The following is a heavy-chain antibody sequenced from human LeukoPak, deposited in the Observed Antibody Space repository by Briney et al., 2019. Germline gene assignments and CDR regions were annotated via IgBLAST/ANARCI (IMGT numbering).Heavy chain of an antibody. D-gene: IGHD3-22*01. V-gene: IGHV4-39*01. CDR1: GGSISCSRYY. CDR2: SCYSGTT. J-gene: IGHJ5*02. Sequence: PSETLSLTCTVAGGSISCSRYYWGWIRGPAGKGLEGIRSSCYSGTTYYNPPPTSRVTISVDTSKYQLSLNLRSVTAAATSVYYCARRGDSSGYSYWFDPWGQGTLVTVSS. CDR3: ARRGDSSGYSYWFDP.